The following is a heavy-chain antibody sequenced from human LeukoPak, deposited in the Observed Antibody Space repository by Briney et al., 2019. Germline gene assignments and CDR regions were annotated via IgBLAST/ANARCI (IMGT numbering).Heavy chain of an antibody. Sequence: PGGSLRLSCAASGFTFSSYAMHWVRQAPGKGLEWVAVISYDGSNKYYADSVKGRFTISRDNSKNTLYLQMNSLRAEDTAVYYCAKVDRPFGLVTLSDYWGQGTLVTVSS. CDR3: AKVDRPFGLVTLSDY. CDR2: ISYDGSNK. J-gene: IGHJ4*02. V-gene: IGHV3-30-3*01. D-gene: IGHD3/OR15-3a*01. CDR1: GFTFSSYA.